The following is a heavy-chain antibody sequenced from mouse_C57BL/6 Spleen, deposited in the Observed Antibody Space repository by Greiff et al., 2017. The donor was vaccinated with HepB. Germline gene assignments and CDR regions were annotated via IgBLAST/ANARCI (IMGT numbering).Heavy chain of an antibody. D-gene: IGHD1-1*01. Sequence: QVQLQQSGAELVMPGASVKLSCKASGYTFTSYWMHWVKQRPGQGLEWIGEIDPSDSYTNYNQKFKGKSTLTVDKSSSTAYMQLSSLTSEDSAVYYCARGWGYGSSYGFAYWGQGTLVTVSA. V-gene: IGHV1-69*01. J-gene: IGHJ3*01. CDR1: GYTFTSYW. CDR2: IDPSDSYT. CDR3: ARGWGYGSSYGFAY.